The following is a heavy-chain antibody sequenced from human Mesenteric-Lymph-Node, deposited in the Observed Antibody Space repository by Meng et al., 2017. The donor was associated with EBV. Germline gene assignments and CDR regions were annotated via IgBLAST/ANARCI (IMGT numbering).Heavy chain of an antibody. D-gene: IGHD2-15*01. CDR2: IYWDDDK. Sequence: QITWTETGPTLAKPHQTLRLTCTFSGFSLSTSGVGVGWIRQPPGKALEWLALIYWDDDKRYSPSLKRRLTITKDTSKNQVVLTMTNMDPVDTATYYCTHRGGDIFQNWGQGTLVTV. CDR3: THRGGDIFQN. J-gene: IGHJ1*01. V-gene: IGHV2-5*02. CDR1: GFSLSTSGVG.